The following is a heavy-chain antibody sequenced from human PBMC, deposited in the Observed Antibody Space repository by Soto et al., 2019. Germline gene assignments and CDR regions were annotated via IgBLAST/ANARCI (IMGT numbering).Heavy chain of an antibody. D-gene: IGHD6-13*01. J-gene: IGHJ5*02. CDR2: IYSGGST. Sequence: GGVLRLSCAASGFTVSSNYMSWVRQAPGKGLEWVSVIYSGGSTYYADSVKGRFTISRDNSKNTLYLQMNSLRAEDTAVYYCARGSFLRGPFDPWGQGTLVTVSS. CDR3: ARGSFLRGPFDP. CDR1: GFTVSSNY. V-gene: IGHV3-53*01.